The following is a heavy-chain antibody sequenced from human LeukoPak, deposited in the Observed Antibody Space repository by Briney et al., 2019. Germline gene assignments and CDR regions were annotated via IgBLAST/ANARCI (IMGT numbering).Heavy chain of an antibody. V-gene: IGHV3-9*01. J-gene: IGHJ4*02. D-gene: IGHD3-22*01. CDR1: GFTFDHYA. CDR3: AKDAILMIVVVIPYYFDY. Sequence: GGSLRLSCAASGFTFDHYAMHWVRQAPGKGLEWVSGISWNSGNVGCGDSVQGRFAISRDNSKNTLYLQMNSLRAEDAAVYYCAKDAILMIVVVIPYYFDYWGQGTLVTVSS. CDR2: ISWNSGNV.